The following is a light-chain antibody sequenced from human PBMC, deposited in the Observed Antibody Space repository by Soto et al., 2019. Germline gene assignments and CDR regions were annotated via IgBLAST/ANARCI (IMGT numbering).Light chain of an antibody. CDR3: QQYNNWPPP. CDR1: QSVSSN. Sequence: EIVMTQSPATLSVSPGERATLSCRASQSVSSNLAWYQQKPCQAPTLLIYGASTRATGIPDRFSGSGSGTEFTLTISSLQSEDFAVYYCQQYNNWPPPFSQGTKLQIK. J-gene: IGKJ2*01. V-gene: IGKV3-15*01. CDR2: GAS.